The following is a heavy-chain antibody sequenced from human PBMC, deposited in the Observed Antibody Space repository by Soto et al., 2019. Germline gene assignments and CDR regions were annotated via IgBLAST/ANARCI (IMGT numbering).Heavy chain of an antibody. CDR2: IIPIHGIA. J-gene: IGHJ6*03. CDR1: GGTFSSYT. Sequence: QVQLVQSGAEVKKPGSSVKVSCKASGGTFSSYTISWVRQAPGQGLERMGRIIPIHGIANYAQKFQGRVTITADKSTSTASMELSSLRSEDTAVYYSARDRKTDYDISTGYLPQYYHYMDVRGKGTTVTVSS. V-gene: IGHV1-69*08. CDR3: ARDRKTDYDISTGYLPQYYHYMDV. D-gene: IGHD3-9*01.